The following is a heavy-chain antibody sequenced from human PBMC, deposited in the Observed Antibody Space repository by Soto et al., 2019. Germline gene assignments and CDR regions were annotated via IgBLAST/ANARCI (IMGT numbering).Heavy chain of an antibody. CDR3: AKGNHVLRFLEWLLDAFDI. CDR2: ISGSGGST. D-gene: IGHD3-3*01. J-gene: IGHJ3*02. Sequence: GSLRLSCAASGFTFSSYAMSWVRQAPWKGLEWVSAISGSGGSTYYADSVKGRFTISRDNSKNTLYLQMNSLRAEDTAVYYCAKGNHVLRFLEWLLDAFDIWGQGTMVTVS. V-gene: IGHV3-23*01. CDR1: GFTFSSYA.